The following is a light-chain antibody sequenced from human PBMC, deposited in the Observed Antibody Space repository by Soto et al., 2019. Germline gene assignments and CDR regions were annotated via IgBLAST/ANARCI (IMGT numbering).Light chain of an antibody. J-gene: IGKJ5*01. CDR1: QSVSRN. CDR2: GAS. V-gene: IGKV3-15*01. Sequence: EIVMTQAPAPLSGFPGERGTFSCRASQSVSRNLAWYQQKPGHGPRLLIYGASSRATGIPDRFSGSGSGTEFTLTITGLQSEDFAVYYCQQYQKWPPITFGQGTRLEIK. CDR3: QQYQKWPPIT.